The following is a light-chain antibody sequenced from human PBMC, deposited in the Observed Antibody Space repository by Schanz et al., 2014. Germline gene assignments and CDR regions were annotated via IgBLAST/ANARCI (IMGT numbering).Light chain of an antibody. V-gene: IGKV3-20*01. CDR1: QSVSSY. Sequence: PGERATLSCRASQSVSSYLAWYQHIPGQAPRLLIYGASSRATGIPDRFSGSGSGTDFTLTISRLEPEDFAVYYCQQYGSSPYTFGQGTKLEIK. CDR3: QQYGSSPYT. J-gene: IGKJ2*01. CDR2: GAS.